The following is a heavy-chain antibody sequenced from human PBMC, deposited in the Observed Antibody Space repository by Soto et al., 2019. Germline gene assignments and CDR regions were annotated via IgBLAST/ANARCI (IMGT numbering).Heavy chain of an antibody. CDR2: VSPKSGNT. J-gene: IGHJ1*01. V-gene: IGHV1-18*01. CDR3: ARGRTVSSIGPLLV. CDR1: GYNFFDYG. D-gene: IGHD1-1*01. Sequence: QIQLVQSGAEVKKPGASVKVSCKASGYNFFDYGVSWVRQAPGQGIEWMGWVSPKSGNTDYARKVQSRGTMTTDTATRTAYMELRGLRSDDTAVYYCARGRTVSSIGPLLVWGQGTLVSVSS.